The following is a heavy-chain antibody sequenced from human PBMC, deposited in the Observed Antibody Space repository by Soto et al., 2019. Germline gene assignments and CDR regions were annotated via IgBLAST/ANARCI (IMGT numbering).Heavy chain of an antibody. D-gene: IGHD5-12*01. CDR3: ATPANGHDLLLYF. J-gene: IGHJ4*02. CDR2: IIPTFGAA. V-gene: IGHV1-69*01. CDR1: RGTFSSNS. Sequence: GSSVKVSCTASRGTFSSNSFSWGRQAPGQGFEYMGGIIPTFGAANYAQRFKDRVTFTADESTTTVYMELSSLKPEDTAVYDWATPANGHDLLLYFWGQGTLVTVSA.